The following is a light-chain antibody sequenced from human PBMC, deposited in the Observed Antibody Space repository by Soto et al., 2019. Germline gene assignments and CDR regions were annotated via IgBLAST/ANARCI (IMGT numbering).Light chain of an antibody. CDR2: AAS. J-gene: IGKJ3*01. Sequence: AIRMTQSPSSLSASTGDRVTITCRASQGISSYLAWYQQKPGKAPKLLIYAASTLQSGVLSRFSGIGSGTYFTLTSSCLQSEDFATYYCQHYYSYPGTFGPGTKVDIK. CDR1: QGISSY. CDR3: QHYYSYPGT. V-gene: IGKV1-8*01.